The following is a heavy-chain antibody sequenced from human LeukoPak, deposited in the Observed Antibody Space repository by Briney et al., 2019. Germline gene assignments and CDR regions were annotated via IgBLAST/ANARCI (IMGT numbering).Heavy chain of an antibody. CDR2: INSDGSSI. J-gene: IGHJ4*02. CDR1: GFTFSLYW. Sequence: GSLRLSCAASGFTFSLYWMHWVRQAPGKGLVWVSRINSDGSSIRYADSVKGRFTISRDSAKKTVYLQMNSLRVEDTAVYYCARGGCTDGNCYSGGYWGQGTLVTVSS. V-gene: IGHV3-74*01. D-gene: IGHD2-21*02. CDR3: ARGGCTDGNCYSGGY.